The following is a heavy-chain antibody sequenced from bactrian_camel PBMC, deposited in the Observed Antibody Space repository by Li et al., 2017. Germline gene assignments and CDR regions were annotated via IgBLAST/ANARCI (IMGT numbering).Heavy chain of an antibody. V-gene: IGHV3S9*01. CDR2: IDRYGST. J-gene: IGHJ4*01. Sequence: VQLVESGGGSVQAGGSLRLSCAASGYSSSRYCMGWFRQGPGKEREGVANIDRYGSTNYADSVKGRFTISSDHAKNMVYLQLNSLKTEDTAMYYCGSGRGGSGEWRGQGTQVTVS. D-gene: IGHD5*01. CDR1: GYSSSRYC.